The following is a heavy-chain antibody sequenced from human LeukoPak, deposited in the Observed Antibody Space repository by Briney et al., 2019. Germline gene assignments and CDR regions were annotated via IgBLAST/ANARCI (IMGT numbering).Heavy chain of an antibody. J-gene: IGHJ3*02. CDR1: GYSFASYW. CDR3: ARHILDRVGGDCQGPCGAFDI. V-gene: IGHV5-51*01. Sequence: GESLKISCKGSGYSFASYWIGWVRQMPGKGLEWMGIIYPGDSDTRYSPSFQGQVTISADKSISTAYLQWSSLKASDTAMYYCARHILDRVGGDCQGPCGAFDIWGQGTMVTVSS. D-gene: IGHD2-21*02. CDR2: IYPGDSDT.